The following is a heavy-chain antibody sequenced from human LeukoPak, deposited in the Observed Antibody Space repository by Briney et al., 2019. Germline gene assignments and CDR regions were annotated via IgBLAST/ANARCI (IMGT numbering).Heavy chain of an antibody. J-gene: IGHJ4*02. CDR2: TKEDGSVK. CDR3: ARIGYSSSSFDY. V-gene: IGHV3-7*01. D-gene: IGHD6-6*01. CDR1: GFTFIHYW. Sequence: GGSLRLSCAASGFTFIHYWMSWVRQAPGKGLDWVANTKEDGSVKYYADSVKGRFTISRDNAKNLLYLQMNSLSAEDTAVYYCARIGYSSSSFDYWGQGTLVTVSS.